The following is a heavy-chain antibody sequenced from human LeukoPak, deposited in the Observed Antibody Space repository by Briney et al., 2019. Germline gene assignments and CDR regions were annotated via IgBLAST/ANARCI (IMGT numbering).Heavy chain of an antibody. Sequence: LSLTCTVSGGSISSGGYYWSWIRQAPGKGLEWVSYISSSGSTIYYADSVKGRFTISRDNAKNSLYLQMNSLRAEDTAVYYCARGSRVRDTAMVTPPYYYYYMDVWGKGTTVTVSS. J-gene: IGHJ6*03. CDR3: ARGSRVRDTAMVTPPYYYYYMDV. V-gene: IGHV3-11*01. D-gene: IGHD5-18*01. CDR1: GGSISSGGYY. CDR2: ISSSGSTI.